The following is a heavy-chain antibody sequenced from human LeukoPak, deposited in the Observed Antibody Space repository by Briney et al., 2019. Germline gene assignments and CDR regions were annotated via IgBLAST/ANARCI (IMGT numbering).Heavy chain of an antibody. CDR3: ARQEVSGDLSNNWFDS. Sequence: SETLSLTCTVSGGSISSSSYYWGWIRQPPGTGLEWIGSIYYSGRTYFNPSLKSRVTMYVDTSQNQFSLRLNFVTAAHTAIYYCARQEVSGDLSNNWFDSWGQGTLVTVSS. V-gene: IGHV4-39*01. D-gene: IGHD2-21*02. CDR2: IYYSGRT. J-gene: IGHJ5*01. CDR1: GGSISSSSYY.